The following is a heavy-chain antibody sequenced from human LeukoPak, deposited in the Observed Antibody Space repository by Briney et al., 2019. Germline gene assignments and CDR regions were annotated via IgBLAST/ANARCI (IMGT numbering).Heavy chain of an antibody. CDR3: ARDRIVGATHDAFDI. V-gene: IGHV1-69*13. CDR1: GGTFSSYA. D-gene: IGHD1-26*01. J-gene: IGHJ3*02. Sequence: SVKVSCKASGGTFSSYAISWVRQAPGQGLEWMGGIIPIFGTANYAQKFQGRVTITADESTSTAYMELSSLRSEDTAVYYCARDRIVGATHDAFDIWGQGTMVTVSS. CDR2: IIPIFGTA.